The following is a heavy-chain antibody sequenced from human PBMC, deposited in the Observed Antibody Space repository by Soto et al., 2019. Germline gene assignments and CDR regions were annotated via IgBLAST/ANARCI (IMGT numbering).Heavy chain of an antibody. V-gene: IGHV3-21*01. CDR3: ARVEAAAGFLFDY. CDR2: ISCSTSYI. D-gene: IGHD6-13*01. J-gene: IGHJ4*02. Sequence: GGSLRLSCAASGFTFSSYSMNWVRQAPGKGLEWVSSISCSTSYIYYADSVKGRLTISRDNAKNSLYLQMNSLRAEDTAVYYCARVEAAAGFLFDYWGQGTLVTVST. CDR1: GFTFSSYS.